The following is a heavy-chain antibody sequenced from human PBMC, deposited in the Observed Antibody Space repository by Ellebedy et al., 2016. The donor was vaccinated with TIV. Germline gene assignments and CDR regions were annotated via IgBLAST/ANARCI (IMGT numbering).Heavy chain of an antibody. J-gene: IGHJ5*01. Sequence: MPSETLSLTCTDSDSSISSVRYWGCIRHSPGKGLEWSVTVSQRRTAWYNTSLRSRVTISLDTSKNQFSLRLKLTSVTAAATAVYYCGRVVATSHADSWGQGTLVTVSS. V-gene: IGHV4-38-2*02. D-gene: IGHD5-12*01. CDR3: GRVVATSHADS. CDR1: DSSISSVRY. CDR2: VSQRRTA.